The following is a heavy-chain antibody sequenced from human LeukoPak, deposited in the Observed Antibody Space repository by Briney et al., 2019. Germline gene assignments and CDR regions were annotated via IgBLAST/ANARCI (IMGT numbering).Heavy chain of an antibody. D-gene: IGHD3-16*01. CDR3: ARGKDGVWAFDI. V-gene: IGHV3-74*01. J-gene: IGHJ3*02. CDR2: INSDGSGT. CDR1: GFTFNNYW. Sequence: GGSLRLSCGASGFTFNNYWMHWVRQAPGMGLVWVSRINSDGSGTTYVDSVKGRVTISRDNAKNTLYLQMNRLRAEDAAVYYCARGKDGVWAFDIWGQGTTVTVSS.